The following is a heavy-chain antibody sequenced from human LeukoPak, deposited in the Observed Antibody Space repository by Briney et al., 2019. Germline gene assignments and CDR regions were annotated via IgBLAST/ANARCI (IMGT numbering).Heavy chain of an antibody. Sequence: SQTLSLACTVSGGSIINSDYYWGWIRQPPGKGLEWIGYIYYGGSTYYNPSLKSRLTISVDTSKNQFSLKLSSVTAADTAVYYCARSPYRLFYFDYWGQGTLVTVSP. V-gene: IGHV4-30-4*08. CDR1: GGSIINSDYY. D-gene: IGHD5-18*01. J-gene: IGHJ4*02. CDR3: ARSPYRLFYFDY. CDR2: IYYGGST.